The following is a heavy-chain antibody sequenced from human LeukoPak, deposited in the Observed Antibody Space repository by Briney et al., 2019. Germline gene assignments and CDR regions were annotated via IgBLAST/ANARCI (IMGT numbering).Heavy chain of an antibody. V-gene: IGHV4-34*01. CDR2: INHSGST. Sequence: PSETLSLTCAVYGGSFSGYYWSWIRQPPGKGLEWIGEINHSGSTNYNPSLKSRVTISVDTSKNQFSLKLSSVTAADTAVYYSARGSAAAGTRLDYWGQGTLVTVSS. J-gene: IGHJ4*02. CDR3: ARGSAAAGTRLDY. D-gene: IGHD6-13*01. CDR1: GGSFSGYY.